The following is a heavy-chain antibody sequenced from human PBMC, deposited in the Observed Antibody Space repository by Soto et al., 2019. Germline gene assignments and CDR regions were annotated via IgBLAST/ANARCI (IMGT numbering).Heavy chain of an antibody. V-gene: IGHV5-10-1*01. CDR1: GYSFTSYW. CDR3: ARKVIEVAVHYHYGMDV. J-gene: IGHJ6*02. D-gene: IGHD6-19*01. Sequence: GESLKISCKGSGYSFTSYWISWVRQMPGKGLEWMGRIDPSDSYTNYSPSFQGHVTISADKSISTAYLQWSSLKASDTAMYYCARKVIEVAVHYHYGMDVWGQGTTVTVSS. CDR2: IDPSDSYT.